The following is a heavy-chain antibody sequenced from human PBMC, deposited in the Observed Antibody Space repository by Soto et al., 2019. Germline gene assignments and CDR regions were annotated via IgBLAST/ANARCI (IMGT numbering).Heavy chain of an antibody. Sequence: GASVKVSCKASGGTFSSYTISWVRQAPGQGLEWMGRIIPILGIANYAQKFQGRVTITADKSTSTAYMELSSLRSEDTAVYYCARDLGWKARGWYGAFDIWGQGTMVTVSS. CDR3: ARDLGWKARGWYGAFDI. CDR1: GGTFSSYT. V-gene: IGHV1-69*04. CDR2: IIPILGIA. J-gene: IGHJ3*02. D-gene: IGHD6-19*01.